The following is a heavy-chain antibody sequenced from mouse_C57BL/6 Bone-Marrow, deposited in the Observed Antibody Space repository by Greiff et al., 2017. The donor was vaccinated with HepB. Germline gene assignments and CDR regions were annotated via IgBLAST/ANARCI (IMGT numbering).Heavy chain of an antibody. V-gene: IGHV1-22*01. J-gene: IGHJ4*01. CDR3: ASDYAMDY. Sequence: VQLKESGPELVKPGASVKMSCKASGYTFTDYNMHWVKQSHGKSLEWIGYINPNNGGTSYNQKFKGKATLTVNKSSSTAYMELRSLTSEDSAVYYCASDYAMDYWGQGTSVTVSS. CDR1: GYTFTDYN. CDR2: INPNNGGT.